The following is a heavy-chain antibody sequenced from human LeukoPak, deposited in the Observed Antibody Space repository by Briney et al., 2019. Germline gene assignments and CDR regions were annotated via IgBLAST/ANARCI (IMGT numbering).Heavy chain of an antibody. CDR1: GFTFSSYA. V-gene: IGHV3-23*01. J-gene: IGHJ4*02. D-gene: IGHD2-2*01. CDR2: ISGSGGST. Sequence: GGSLRLSCAASGFTFSSYAMSWVRQAPGKGLEWVSAISGSGGSTYYADSVKGRFTISRDNSKNTLYLRMNSLRAEDTAVYYCAKSILPFTTSCSFDYWGQGTLVTVSS. CDR3: AKSILPFTTSCSFDY.